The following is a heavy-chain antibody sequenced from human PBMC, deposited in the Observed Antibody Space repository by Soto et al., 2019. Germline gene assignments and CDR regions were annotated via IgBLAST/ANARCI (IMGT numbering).Heavy chain of an antibody. CDR1: GYTFTSYG. CDR2: ISAYNGNT. J-gene: IGHJ4*02. V-gene: IGHV1-18*01. D-gene: IGHD4-17*01. CDR3: ARYVPTVSTGGPDY. Sequence: QGQLVQSGVEVEKPGASVKVSCKASGYTFTSYGVSWLRQAPGQGLEWMGRISAYNGNTYYAQKFQGRVTMTTDTSTSTAYMGLRSVRSDDTAVYYCARYVPTVSTGGPDYWGQGTLVTVSS.